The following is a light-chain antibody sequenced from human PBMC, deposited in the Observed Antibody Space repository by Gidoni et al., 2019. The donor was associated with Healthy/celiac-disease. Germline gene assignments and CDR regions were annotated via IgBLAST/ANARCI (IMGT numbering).Light chain of an antibody. Sequence: DIQLTQSPSFLSASVGDRVTITCRASQGISSYLAWYQQKPGKAPKLLLYAASPLQSGVPSRFSGSRSGTEFTLTISSLQPEDFATYYCQQLNSYPLTFGGGTKVEIK. J-gene: IGKJ4*01. CDR2: AAS. CDR1: QGISSY. V-gene: IGKV1-9*01. CDR3: QQLNSYPLT.